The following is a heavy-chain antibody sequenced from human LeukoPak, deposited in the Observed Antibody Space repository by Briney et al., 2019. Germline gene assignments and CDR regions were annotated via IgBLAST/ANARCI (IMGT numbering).Heavy chain of an antibody. J-gene: IGHJ6*02. CDR2: ISAYNGNT. CDR1: GYTFTSYG. V-gene: IGHV1-18*01. CDR3: ARGCSSTSCYRDYYYYYGMDV. D-gene: IGHD2-2*02. Sequence: ASVKVSCKASGYTFTSYGISWVRQAPGQGLEWMGWISAYNGNTNYAQKLQGRVTMTTDTSTSTAHMELRSLRSDDTAVYYCARGCSSTSCYRDYYYYYGMDVWGQGTTVTVSS.